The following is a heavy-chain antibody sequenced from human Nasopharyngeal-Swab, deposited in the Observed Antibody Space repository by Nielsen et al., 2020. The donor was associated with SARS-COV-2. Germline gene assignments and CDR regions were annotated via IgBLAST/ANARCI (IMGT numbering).Heavy chain of an antibody. D-gene: IGHD5-18*01. J-gene: IGHJ4*02. V-gene: IGHV4-59*01. Sequence: SETLPLTCTVSGGSISSYYWSWIRQPPGKGLEWIGYIFHSGSTNYNPSLKSRVTISVDTSKNQFSLRLSSVTAADTAVYYCARDDTAMATGFDYWGQGVLVTVSS. CDR1: GGSISSYY. CDR2: IFHSGST. CDR3: ARDDTAMATGFDY.